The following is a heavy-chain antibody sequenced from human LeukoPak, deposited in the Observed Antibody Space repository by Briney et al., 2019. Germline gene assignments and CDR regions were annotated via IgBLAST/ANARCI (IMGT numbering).Heavy chain of an antibody. CDR2: INHSGST. CDR3: ARGRCSSTSCQIYFDY. CDR1: SGSFSGYY. V-gene: IGHV4-34*01. J-gene: IGHJ4*02. Sequence: SETLSLTCAVYSGSFSGYYWSWIRQPPGKGLEWIGEINHSGSTNYNPSLKSRVTISVDTSKNQFSLKLSSVTAADTAVYYCARGRCSSTSCQIYFDYWGQGTLVTVSS. D-gene: IGHD2-2*01.